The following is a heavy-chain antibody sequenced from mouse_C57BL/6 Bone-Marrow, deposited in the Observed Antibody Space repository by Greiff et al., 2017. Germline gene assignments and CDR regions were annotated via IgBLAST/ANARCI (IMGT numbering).Heavy chain of an antibody. Sequence: QVQLKESGAELARPGASVKLSCKASGYTFTSYGISWVKQRTGQGLEWIGEIYPRSGNTYYNEKFKGKATLTADTSSSTAYMELRSLTSEDSAVYFCERSNWAEGEAMDYWGQGTSVTVSS. D-gene: IGHD4-1*01. CDR2: IYPRSGNT. CDR3: ERSNWAEGEAMDY. V-gene: IGHV1-81*01. CDR1: GYTFTSYG. J-gene: IGHJ4*01.